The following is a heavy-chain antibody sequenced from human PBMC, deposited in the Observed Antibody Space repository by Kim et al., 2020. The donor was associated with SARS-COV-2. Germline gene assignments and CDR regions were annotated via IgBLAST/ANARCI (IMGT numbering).Heavy chain of an antibody. D-gene: IGHD5-18*01. Sequence: SETLSLTCTVSGYSISSGYYWGWIRQPPGKGLEWIGSIYHSGSTYYNPSLKSRVTISVDTSKNQFSLKMSSVTAADTAVYYCAGGGYSYVLTRFDPWGQ. V-gene: IGHV4-38-2*02. J-gene: IGHJ5*02. CDR1: GYSISSGYY. CDR2: IYHSGST. CDR3: AGGGYSYVLTRFDP.